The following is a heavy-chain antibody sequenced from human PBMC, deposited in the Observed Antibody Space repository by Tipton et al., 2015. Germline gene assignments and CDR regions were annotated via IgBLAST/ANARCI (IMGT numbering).Heavy chain of an antibody. V-gene: IGHV5-51*01. J-gene: IGHJ3*02. D-gene: IGHD2-2*02. CDR1: GSSFINTW. CDR3: ARHSDTLSPYACDI. CDR2: IYPGDSDT. Sequence: QSGPEVKKPGESLKISCKGSGSSFINTWIAWVRQMPGKGLEWMGIIYPGDSDTRYSPSFQGQVTFSADSSINTAYLQWSSLKASDAAIYYCARHSDTLSPYACDIWGKGTLVTVSS.